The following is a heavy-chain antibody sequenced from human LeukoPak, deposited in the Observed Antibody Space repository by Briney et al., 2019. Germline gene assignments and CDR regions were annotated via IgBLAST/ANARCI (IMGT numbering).Heavy chain of an antibody. J-gene: IGHJ4*02. D-gene: IGHD5-24*01. Sequence: ASVKVSCKTSGHIFTPHHIHWMRQAPGQGLELLGWVSAANNPEYSQRFQGRVVITRDASATTSYLELNSLRSEDTAVYYCAMSVEMPPIPSFDYWGQGTLVTVSS. V-gene: IGHV1-3*01. CDR2: VSAANNP. CDR3: AMSVEMPPIPSFDY. CDR1: GHIFTPHH.